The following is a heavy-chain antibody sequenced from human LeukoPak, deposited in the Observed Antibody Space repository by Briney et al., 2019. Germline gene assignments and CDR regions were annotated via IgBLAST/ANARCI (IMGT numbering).Heavy chain of an antibody. V-gene: IGHV3-21*01. CDR3: ARDVGGDSTGIWYFDL. D-gene: IGHD3-22*01. CDR1: GFGFGLCG. Sequence: GGSLRLSCAASGFGFGLCGMNWVRQPPGKGLEWVSSISRNGDYIDYAASLKGRFITSRDNANKSLSLEMNSLRVEDTALYFCARDVGGDSTGIWYFDLWGRGTLVTVSS. CDR2: ISRNGDYI. J-gene: IGHJ2*01.